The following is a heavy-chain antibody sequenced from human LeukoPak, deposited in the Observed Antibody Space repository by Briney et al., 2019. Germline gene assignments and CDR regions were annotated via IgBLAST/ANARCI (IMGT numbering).Heavy chain of an antibody. V-gene: IGHV3-21*01. CDR2: ISSSSSYI. CDR3: ARDGKAGTDNFDY. J-gene: IGHJ4*02. D-gene: IGHD6-19*01. CDR1: GFTFTSYA. Sequence: GGSLRLSCGASGFTFTSYAMTWVRQAPGKGLEWVSAISSSSSYIYYADSVKGRFTISRDNAKNSLYLQMNSLRAEDTAVYYCARDGKAGTDNFDYWGQGTLVTVSS.